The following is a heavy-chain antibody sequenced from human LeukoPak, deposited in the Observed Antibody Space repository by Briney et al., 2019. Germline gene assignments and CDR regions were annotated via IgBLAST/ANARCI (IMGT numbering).Heavy chain of an antibody. J-gene: IGHJ3*02. V-gene: IGHV3-30*03. Sequence: PGRSLRLSCAASGFTFSSYGMHWVRQAPGKGLEWVAVISYDGSNKYYADSVKGRFTISRDNSKNTLYLQMNSLRAEDTAVYYCAGLEAFDIWGQGTMVTVSS. CDR3: AGLEAFDI. CDR1: GFTFSSYG. CDR2: ISYDGSNK. D-gene: IGHD6-19*01.